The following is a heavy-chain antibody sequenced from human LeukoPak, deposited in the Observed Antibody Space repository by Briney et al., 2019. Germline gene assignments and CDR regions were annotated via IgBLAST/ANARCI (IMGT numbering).Heavy chain of an antibody. Sequence: ASVKVSCKASGYNFAHNIHWVRQAPGQGHEFMGWINPKNGGTKYAQNFQGRVTMTRDTSISIVYMELSSLGSDDTAVYYCVVSIQAAAIPAFDSWGQETLVTVSS. CDR2: INPKNGGT. CDR1: GYNFAHN. J-gene: IGHJ4*02. V-gene: IGHV1-2*02. CDR3: VVSIQAAAIPAFDS. D-gene: IGHD6-25*01.